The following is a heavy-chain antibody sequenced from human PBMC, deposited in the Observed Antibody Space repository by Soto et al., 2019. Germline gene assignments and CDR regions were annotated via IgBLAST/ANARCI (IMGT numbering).Heavy chain of an antibody. CDR1: GGTFSSYA. J-gene: IGHJ3*02. D-gene: IGHD6-19*01. Sequence: QVQLVQSGAEVKKPGSSVKVSCKASGGTFSSYAISWVRQAPGQGLEWMGGIIPIFGTANYAQKFQGRVTITADESTSKAYMGLSGLGSEDTAVYYCARARQWLVEGDDAFDIWGQGTMVTVSS. CDR2: IIPIFGTA. V-gene: IGHV1-69*12. CDR3: ARARQWLVEGDDAFDI.